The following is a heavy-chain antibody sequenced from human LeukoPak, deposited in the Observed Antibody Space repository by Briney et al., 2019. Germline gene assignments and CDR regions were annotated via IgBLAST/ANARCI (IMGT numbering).Heavy chain of an antibody. V-gene: IGHV3-7*01. CDR2: IKQDGSEK. CDR1: GFTFSSYW. D-gene: IGHD2-15*01. CDR3: ARDDVVVAATTGYYFDY. J-gene: IGHJ4*02. Sequence: GGSLRLSCAASGFTFSSYWMSWVRQAPGKGLEWVANIKQDGSEKYYVDSVKGRFTISRDNAMNSLYLQMNSLRAEDTAVYYCARDDVVVAATTGYYFDYWGQGTLVTVSS.